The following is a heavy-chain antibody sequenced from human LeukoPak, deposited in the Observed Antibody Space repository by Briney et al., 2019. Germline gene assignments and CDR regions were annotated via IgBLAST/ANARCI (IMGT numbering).Heavy chain of an antibody. CDR1: GFTFSNYA. J-gene: IGHJ3*02. CDR2: ISYDGSNK. D-gene: IGHD3-22*01. Sequence: GGSLRLSCAASGFTFSNYAMHWVRQAPGKGLEWVALISYDGSNKYYADSVKGRFTISRDNSKNTLFLQMNSLRTEDTAVYSCARGSFYYDSSGPAGAFDIWGQGTMVTVSS. V-gene: IGHV3-30-3*01. CDR3: ARGSFYYDSSGPAGAFDI.